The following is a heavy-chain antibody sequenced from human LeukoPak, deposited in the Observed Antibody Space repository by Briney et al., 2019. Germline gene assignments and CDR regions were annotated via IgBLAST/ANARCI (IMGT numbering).Heavy chain of an antibody. D-gene: IGHD3-10*01. Sequence: GSLRLSCAASGFTFSVYSMNWVRQAPGKGLEWIGNIYYSGNTYFNPSLKSRVTISVDTSKNHFSLKLSAVTAADTAVYYCASVRRGFGESSKYYSYYYMDVWGNGTTVTISS. V-gene: IGHV4-59*04. CDR1: GFTFSVYS. CDR3: ASVRRGFGESSKYYSYYYMDV. J-gene: IGHJ6*03. CDR2: IYYSGNT.